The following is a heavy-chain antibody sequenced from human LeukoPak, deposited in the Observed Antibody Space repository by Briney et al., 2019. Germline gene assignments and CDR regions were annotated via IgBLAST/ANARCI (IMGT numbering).Heavy chain of an antibody. D-gene: IGHD4-17*01. CDR1: GGSFSGYY. V-gene: IGHV4-34*01. CDR2: INHSGST. J-gene: IGHJ4*02. Sequence: SETLSLTCAVYGGSFSGYYWSWIRQPPGKGLEWIGEINHSGSTNYNPSLKSRVTISVDTSKNQFSLKLSSVTTADTAVYYCARGSQIDYGDFDYWGQGTLVTVSS. CDR3: ARGSQIDYGDFDY.